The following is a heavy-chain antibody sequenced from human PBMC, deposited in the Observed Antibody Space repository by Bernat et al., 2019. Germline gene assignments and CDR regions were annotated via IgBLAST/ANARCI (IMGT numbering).Heavy chain of an antibody. CDR3: ARFKGMYRYGSLFDY. CDR1: GGSISVYY. CDR2: ISYSGST. J-gene: IGHJ4*02. V-gene: IGHV4-59*08. Sequence: QVQLQESGPGLVKPSETLSLTCTVSGGSISVYYWSWIRQPPGKGLEWIGYISYSGSTNYDPSLKSRVTISVDTSKNQFSLNLSSVTAADTAVYYCARFKGMYRYGSLFDYWGQGTLVTVSS. D-gene: IGHD5-18*01.